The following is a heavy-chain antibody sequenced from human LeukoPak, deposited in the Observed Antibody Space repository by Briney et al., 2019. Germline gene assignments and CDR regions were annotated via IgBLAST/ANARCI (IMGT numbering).Heavy chain of an antibody. CDR3: ARGYSSSWYRYYYGMDV. CDR2: ISAYNGNT. V-gene: IGHV1-18*01. Sequence: GASVKVSCKTSGYTFTSYGLSWVRQAPGQGLEWMGWISAYNGNTNYAQKVQGRVTMTRDTSTSTVYMELSSLRSEDTAVYYCARGYSSSWYRYYYGMDVWGQGTTVTVSS. CDR1: GYTFTSYG. J-gene: IGHJ6*02. D-gene: IGHD6-13*01.